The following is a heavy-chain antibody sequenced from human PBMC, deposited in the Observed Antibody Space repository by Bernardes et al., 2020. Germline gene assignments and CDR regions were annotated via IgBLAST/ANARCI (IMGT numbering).Heavy chain of an antibody. Sequence: GGSLRLSCAATGFTFSNYWMSWVRQAPGKGLEWVANIKQDGSEKYYVDSVKGRFTISRDNAKNSLYLQMNSLRAEDTAVYYCVRDRNYYDSSGYWGNFDCWGQGTLVTVSS. J-gene: IGHJ4*02. V-gene: IGHV3-7*01. D-gene: IGHD3-22*01. CDR2: IKQDGSEK. CDR3: VRDRNYYDSSGYWGNFDC. CDR1: GFTFSNYW.